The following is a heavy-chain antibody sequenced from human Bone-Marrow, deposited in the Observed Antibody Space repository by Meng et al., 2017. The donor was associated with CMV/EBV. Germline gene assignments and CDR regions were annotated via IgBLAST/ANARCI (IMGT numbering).Heavy chain of an antibody. CDR3: ARVPEGSGWSYYYYGMDV. D-gene: IGHD6-19*01. J-gene: IGHJ6*02. CDR2: IYYSGST. CDR1: GGSISSGGYY. V-gene: IGHV4-31*03. Sequence: SETLSLTCTVSGGSISSGGYYWSWIRQHPGKGLEWIGYIYYSGSTYYNPSLKSRVTISVDTSKNQFSLKLSSVTAADTAVYYCARVPEGSGWSYYYYGMDVWGQGTTVTVSS.